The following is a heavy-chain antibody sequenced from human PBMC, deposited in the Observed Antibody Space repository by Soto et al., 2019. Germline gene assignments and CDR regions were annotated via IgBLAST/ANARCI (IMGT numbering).Heavy chain of an antibody. CDR2: IWYDGSNK. CDR1: GFTFSSYG. Sequence: GSLRLSCAASGFTFSSYGMHWVRQAPGKGLEWVAVIWYDGSNKYYADSVKGRFTISRDNSKNTLFLQMNSLRAEDTAVYYCARADGYYYYYMDVWGKGTTVTVSS. V-gene: IGHV3-33*01. CDR3: ARADGYYYYYMDV. J-gene: IGHJ6*03.